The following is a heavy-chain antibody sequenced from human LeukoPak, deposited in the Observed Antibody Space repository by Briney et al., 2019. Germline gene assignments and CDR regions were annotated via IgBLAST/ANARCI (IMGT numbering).Heavy chain of an antibody. D-gene: IGHD4-17*01. Sequence: SETLSLTCTVSGYSISSGYYWGWIRQPPGKGLEWIGSIYHSGSTYYNPSLKSRVTISVDTSKNQFSLKLSSVTAADAAVYYCARATIGDLFDYWGQGTLVTVSS. CDR3: ARATIGDLFDY. CDR1: GYSISSGYY. CDR2: IYHSGST. J-gene: IGHJ4*02. V-gene: IGHV4-38-2*02.